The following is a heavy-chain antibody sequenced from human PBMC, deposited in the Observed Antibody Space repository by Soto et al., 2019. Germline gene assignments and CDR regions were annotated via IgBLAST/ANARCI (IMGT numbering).Heavy chain of an antibody. J-gene: IGHJ5*02. Sequence: QITLKESGPPLVKPTQTLTLTCTLSGLSLTTKEVGVGWIRQAPGKALEWLALVYWDDDRRYSPSLMSRLTVTKDTSKNQVVLEMTNMDSVETVMYFCIYRRSSRDGYHWGQGTLVTVSS. V-gene: IGHV2-5*02. D-gene: IGHD2-2*01. CDR1: GLSLTTKEVG. CDR2: VYWDDDR. CDR3: IYRRSSRDGYH.